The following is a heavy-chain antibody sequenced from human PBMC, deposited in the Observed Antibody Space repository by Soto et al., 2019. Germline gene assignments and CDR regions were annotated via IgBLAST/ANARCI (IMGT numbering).Heavy chain of an antibody. Sequence: QVQLVQSGAEVKKPGSSVKVSCKASGGTFSSYAISWVRQAPGQGLEWMGGIIPIFGTANYAQKFQGRVTITADESTRTAYMELSSLRSEDTAVYYCARDPGGYCSGGSCYAEHAFDIWGQGTMVTVSS. D-gene: IGHD2-15*01. CDR2: IIPIFGTA. CDR3: ARDPGGYCSGGSCYAEHAFDI. CDR1: GGTFSSYA. V-gene: IGHV1-69*01. J-gene: IGHJ3*02.